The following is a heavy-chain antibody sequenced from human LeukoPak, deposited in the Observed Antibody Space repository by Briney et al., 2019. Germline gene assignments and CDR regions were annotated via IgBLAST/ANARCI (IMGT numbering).Heavy chain of an antibody. J-gene: IGHJ4*02. CDR2: IYYSGST. CDR3: ARHQGSGGYYNGFAY. CDR1: GGSISSTTYY. Sequence: SETLSLTCTVSGGSISSTTYYWGWIRQPPGKGLDWIGNIYYSGSTYYNPSLKSRVTISVGTSKNQFSLKLSSVTAADTAVYYCARHQGSGGYYNGFAYWGQGTLVTVSS. V-gene: IGHV4-39*01. D-gene: IGHD3-10*01.